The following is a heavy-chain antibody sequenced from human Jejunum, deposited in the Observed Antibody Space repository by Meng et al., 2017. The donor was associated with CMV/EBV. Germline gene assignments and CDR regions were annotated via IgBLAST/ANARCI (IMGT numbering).Heavy chain of an antibody. CDR2: IRYDGSDR. V-gene: IGHV3-30*02. Sequence: GFAFSSYGMHLVRQAPGKGLEWVTFIRYDGSDRYYADSVKGRFTISRDNSKNTLYLQMNSLKVEDTALYYCAKDQSTSSWYVGYFDSWGQGALVTVSS. J-gene: IGHJ4*02. CDR3: AKDQSTSSWYVGYFDS. D-gene: IGHD6-13*01. CDR1: GFAFSSYG.